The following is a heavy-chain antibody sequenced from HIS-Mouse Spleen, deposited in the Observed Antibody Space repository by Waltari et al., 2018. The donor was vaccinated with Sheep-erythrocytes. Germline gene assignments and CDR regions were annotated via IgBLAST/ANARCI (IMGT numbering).Heavy chain of an antibody. Sequence: GLEWIGYIYYSGSTYYNPSLKSRVTISVVTSKNQFSLKLSSVTAADTAVYYCARDPLTGADYWAREPWSPSPQ. CDR3: ARDPLTGADY. CDR2: IYYSGST. V-gene: IGHV4-31*02. D-gene: IGHD7-27*01. J-gene: IGHJ4*02.